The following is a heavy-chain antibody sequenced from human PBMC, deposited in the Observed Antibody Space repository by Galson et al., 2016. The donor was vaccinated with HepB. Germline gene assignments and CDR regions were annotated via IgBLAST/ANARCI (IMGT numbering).Heavy chain of an antibody. J-gene: IGHJ4*02. Sequence: SLRLSCAASGFGLGGNAMTWVRQAPGKGLEWVAGIEGSNDNTHYADYVKGRFTISRDKSKNTLDLQMNTLRAEDTAVYFCAKDLLGWSFDYWCQGALVSVSS. CDR2: IEGSNDNT. CDR1: GFGLGGNA. CDR3: AKDLLGWSFDY. D-gene: IGHD2-15*01. V-gene: IGHV3-23*01.